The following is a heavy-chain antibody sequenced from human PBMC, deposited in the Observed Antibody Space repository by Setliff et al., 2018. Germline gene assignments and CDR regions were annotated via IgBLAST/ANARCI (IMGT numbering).Heavy chain of an antibody. CDR1: GDSISSHY. Sequence: SETLSLTCTVSGDSISSHYWSWIRQPPGKGLEWIGYIYYTGSTYYNPSLKSRLTISLDTSKNQFFLKLRSVTATDTALYHCASTKYYYDSSGASGFDFWGQGTLVTVSS. CDR2: IYYTGST. D-gene: IGHD3-22*01. V-gene: IGHV4-59*08. J-gene: IGHJ4*02. CDR3: ASTKYYYDSSGASGFDF.